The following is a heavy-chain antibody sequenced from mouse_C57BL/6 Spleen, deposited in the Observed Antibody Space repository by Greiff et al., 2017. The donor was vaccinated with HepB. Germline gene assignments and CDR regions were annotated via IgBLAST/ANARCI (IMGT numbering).Heavy chain of an antibody. V-gene: IGHV14-4*01. CDR1: GFNIKDDY. CDR3: TTGAMITTGGAYYAMDY. CDR2: IDPENGDT. D-gene: IGHD2-4*01. J-gene: IGHJ4*01. Sequence: EVQLQESGAELVRPGASVKLSCTASGFNIKDDYMHWVKQRPEQGLEWIGWIDPENGDTEYASKFQGKATITADTSSNTAYLQLSSLTSEDTAVYYCTTGAMITTGGAYYAMDYWGHGTSVTVSS.